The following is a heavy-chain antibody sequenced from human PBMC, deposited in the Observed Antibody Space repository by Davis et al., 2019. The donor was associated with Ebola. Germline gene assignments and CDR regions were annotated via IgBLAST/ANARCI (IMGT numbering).Heavy chain of an antibody. CDR2: IKIKTDGGTI. V-gene: IGHV3-15*01. D-gene: IGHD5-24*01. CDR3: TTATVDGSAWLTS. Sequence: PGGSLRLSCAASGFSFSNAWMSWVRQAPGKGLEWVGRIKIKTDGGTIDYAAPVKGRFPISRDDSKTTLYLQMNSLTTEDTAVYYCTTATVDGSAWLTSWGQGTLVTVSS. CDR1: GFSFSNAW. J-gene: IGHJ5*02.